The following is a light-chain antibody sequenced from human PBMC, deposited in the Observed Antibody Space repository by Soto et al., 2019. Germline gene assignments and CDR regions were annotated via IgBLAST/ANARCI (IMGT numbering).Light chain of an antibody. CDR1: QGISSY. CDR3: QQYYSYPLLA. Sequence: AIRMTQSPSSLSASTGDRVTITCRASQGISSYLAWYQQKPGKAPKLLIYAASTLQSGVPSRFSGSGSGTDFTLTLSCLQSEDFATSYCQQYYSYPLLAFGGGTKVEIK. J-gene: IGKJ4*01. CDR2: AAS. V-gene: IGKV1-8*01.